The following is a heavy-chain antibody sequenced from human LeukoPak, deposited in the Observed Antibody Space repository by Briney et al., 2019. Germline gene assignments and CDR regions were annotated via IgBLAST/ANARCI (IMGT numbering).Heavy chain of an antibody. CDR2: IYYSGST. J-gene: IGHJ4*02. D-gene: IGHD5-24*01. CDR3: ARDPSSRRDGYNHYGQPPFDY. V-gene: IGHV4-59*12. CDR1: GGSISSYY. Sequence: SETLSLTCTVSGGSISSYYWSWIRQPPGKGLEWIGYIYYSGSTNYNPSLKSRVTISVDTSKNQFSLKLSSVTAADTAVYYCARDPSSRRDGYNHYGQPPFDYWGQGTLVTVSS.